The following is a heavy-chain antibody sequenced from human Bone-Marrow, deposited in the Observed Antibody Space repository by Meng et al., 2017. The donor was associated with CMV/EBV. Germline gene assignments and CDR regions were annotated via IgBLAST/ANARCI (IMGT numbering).Heavy chain of an antibody. V-gene: IGHV1-46*01. CDR3: AKDEWEWEPLKGPPFDY. D-gene: IGHD1-26*01. CDR2: INPSGGST. J-gene: IGHJ4*02. CDR1: GYTFTSYY. Sequence: ASVKVSCKASGYTFTSYYMHWVRQAPGQGLEWMGIINPSGGSTSYAQKFQGRVTMTRDTSTSTVYMELSSLRAEDTAVYNCAKDEWEWEPLKGPPFDYWDQGTLVTVSS.